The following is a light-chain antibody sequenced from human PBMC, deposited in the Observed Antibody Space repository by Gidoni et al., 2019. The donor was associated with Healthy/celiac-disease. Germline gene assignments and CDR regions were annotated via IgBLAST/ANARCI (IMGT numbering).Light chain of an antibody. V-gene: IGLV1-44*01. Sequence: QSVLTQPPSASGTPGPRVTTPCSGSSPNIGSNTVNWYHQLPGTAPKLLIYSNNQRPSGVPDRFSGSKSGTSASLAISGLQSEDEADYYCAAWDDSLNVVFGGGTKLTVL. J-gene: IGLJ2*01. CDR3: AAWDDSLNVV. CDR2: SNN. CDR1: SPNIGSNT.